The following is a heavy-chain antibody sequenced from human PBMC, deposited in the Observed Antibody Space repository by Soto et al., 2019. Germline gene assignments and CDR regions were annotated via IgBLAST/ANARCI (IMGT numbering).Heavy chain of an antibody. CDR3: AHFDWYIDY. D-gene: IGHD3-9*01. CDR2: ISGSGAST. V-gene: IGHV3-23*01. CDR1: GFTFSSYA. J-gene: IGHJ4*02. Sequence: EVQLLESGGGLVQPGGSLRLSCAASGFTFSSYAMSWVRQAPGKGLEWVSAISGSGASTYYADSVKGRFTITRDNSKNTLYLQLSSRRAEDTAVYYCAHFDWYIDYWGKGTLVTVSS.